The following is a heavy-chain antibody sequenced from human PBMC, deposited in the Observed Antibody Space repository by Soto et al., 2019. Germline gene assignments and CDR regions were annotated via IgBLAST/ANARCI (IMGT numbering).Heavy chain of an antibody. CDR1: GLSLSTSGEA. Sequence: KESGPTLVKPTQTLTLTCTFSGLSLSTSGEAVGWIRQPPGKALEWLALIYWDDDKRYNPTLKTRLTITKATSKNQVVLTLTNMDPVDTATYYCAHYVSTSPAGWFDPWGQGILVTVSS. D-gene: IGHD3-10*02. CDR3: AHYVSTSPAGWFDP. CDR2: IYWDDDK. V-gene: IGHV2-5*02. J-gene: IGHJ5*02.